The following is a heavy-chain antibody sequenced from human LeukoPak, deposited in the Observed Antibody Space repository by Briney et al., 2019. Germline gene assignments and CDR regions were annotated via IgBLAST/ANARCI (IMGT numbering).Heavy chain of an antibody. J-gene: IGHJ4*02. CDR3: ARDNIVVVAATKAYYFDY. CDR1: GGSISSSSYY. Sequence: SETLSLTCTVSGGSISSSSYYWGWIRQPPGKGLEWIGSIYHSGSTYYNPSLKSRVTISVDTSKNQFSLKLSSVTAADTAVYYCARDNIVVVAATKAYYFDYWGQGTLVTVSS. CDR2: IYHSGST. V-gene: IGHV4-39*07. D-gene: IGHD2-15*01.